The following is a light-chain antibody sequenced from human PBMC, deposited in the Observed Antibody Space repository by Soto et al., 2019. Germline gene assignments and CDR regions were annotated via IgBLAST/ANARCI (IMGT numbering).Light chain of an antibody. Sequence: QSALTQPASVSGSPGQSITISCTGTSSDVGGYSYVSWYQHHPGKAPKLLIYDVSYRPSGVSKRFSGSKSGNTASLTISGLQAEDEADYYCSSYTSSATPSFGGGTKVTVL. V-gene: IGLV2-14*03. CDR3: SSYTSSATPS. J-gene: IGLJ2*01. CDR1: SSDVGGYSY. CDR2: DVS.